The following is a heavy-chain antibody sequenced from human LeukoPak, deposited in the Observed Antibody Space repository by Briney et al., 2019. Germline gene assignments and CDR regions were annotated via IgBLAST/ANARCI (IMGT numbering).Heavy chain of an antibody. CDR2: IGYSGGDI. CDR3: AKDRTVGASYWYFDL. V-gene: IGHV3-23*01. Sequence: GGSLRLSCAASGFTFSSYAMTWVRQAPGKGLEWVSVIGYSGGDIQYADSVKGRFTISRDSSKNTLFLHMDTLRAEDTAIYYCAKDRTVGASYWYFDLWGRGTLVTVSS. J-gene: IGHJ2*01. D-gene: IGHD1-26*01. CDR1: GFTFSSYA.